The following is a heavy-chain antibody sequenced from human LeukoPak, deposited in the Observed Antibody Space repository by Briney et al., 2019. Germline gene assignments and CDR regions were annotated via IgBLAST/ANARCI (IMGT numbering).Heavy chain of an antibody. D-gene: IGHD1-26*01. Sequence: PSETLSLTCTVSGGSISCSSYYWGWIRQPPGKGLEWIGYIYYSGSTYYNPSLKSRVTISVDTSKNQFSLKLSSVTAADTAVYYCARVIGGSYGTFDIWGQGTMVTVSS. CDR2: IYYSGST. V-gene: IGHV4-30-4*08. J-gene: IGHJ3*02. CDR1: GGSISCSSYY. CDR3: ARVIGGSYGTFDI.